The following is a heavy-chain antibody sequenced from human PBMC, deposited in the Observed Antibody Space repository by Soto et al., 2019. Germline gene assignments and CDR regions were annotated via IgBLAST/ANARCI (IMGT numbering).Heavy chain of an antibody. J-gene: IGHJ3*02. CDR3: ARDLGGISMEGDDAFDI. Sequence: ASVKVSCKAFGYTFTGYYMHWVRQAPGQGLEWMGWINPKSGGTNYAQKFQGWVAMTRDTSISTAYMELSRLRSDDTAVYFCARDLGGISMEGDDAFDIWGQGTMVTVSS. CDR1: GYTFTGYY. CDR2: INPKSGGT. V-gene: IGHV1-2*04. D-gene: IGHD3-10*01.